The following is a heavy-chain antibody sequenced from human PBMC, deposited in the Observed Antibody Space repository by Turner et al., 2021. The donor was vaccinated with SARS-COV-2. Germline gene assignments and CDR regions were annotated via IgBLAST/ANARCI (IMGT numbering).Heavy chain of an antibody. CDR3: ARPTSCGGDCYYFDL. CDR1: GGTFSSFI. Sequence: QAQLVQCGAEGRTPGSSVKVSCRDSGGTFSSFIIKWVRQAPGQGLEWMGVIIPLPGIANYAQKFQGRVTVTADTSTSTVYMELSSLRSEDTAVYYCARPTSCGGDCYYFDLWGRGTLVTVSS. J-gene: IGHJ2*01. V-gene: IGHV1-69*02. D-gene: IGHD2-21*02. CDR2: IIPLPGIA.